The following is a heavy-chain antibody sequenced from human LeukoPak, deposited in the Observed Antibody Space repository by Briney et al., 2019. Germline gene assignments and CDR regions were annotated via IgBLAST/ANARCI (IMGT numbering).Heavy chain of an antibody. Sequence: KPSETLSLTCTVSGGSISSYYWSWIRQPPGRGLEWIGYIYTSGSTNYNPSLKSRVTISVDTSKNQFSLKLSSVTAADTAVYYCARRGWEPHFDYWGQGTLVTVSS. V-gene: IGHV4-4*09. CDR3: ARRGWEPHFDY. D-gene: IGHD1-26*01. CDR1: GGSISSYY. CDR2: IYTSGST. J-gene: IGHJ4*02.